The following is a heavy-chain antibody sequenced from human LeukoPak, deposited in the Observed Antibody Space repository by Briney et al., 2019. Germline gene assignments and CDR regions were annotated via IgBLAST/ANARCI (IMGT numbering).Heavy chain of an antibody. CDR3: VRDRGYSTFDY. Sequence: PGGSLRLSCEPSGSVFGHSWMGWARQAPGNGLEWVANINLDGSEINYLDSLTGRLTISRDNAKNSLYLQMNGLRAEDTAVYFCVRDRGYSTFDYWGQGTLVTVSS. CDR1: GSVFGHSW. D-gene: IGHD3-22*01. J-gene: IGHJ4*02. V-gene: IGHV3-7*03. CDR2: INLDGSEI.